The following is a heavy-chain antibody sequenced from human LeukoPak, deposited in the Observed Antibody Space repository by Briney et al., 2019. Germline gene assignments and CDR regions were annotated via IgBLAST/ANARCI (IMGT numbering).Heavy chain of an antibody. Sequence: GASVKVSCKVSGYALTELSMHWVRQAPGKGLEWMGGFDPEDGETIYAQKFQGRVTMTEDTSTDTAYMELSSLRSEDTAVYYCATASYIVATPRYFDLWGRGTLLTVSS. CDR1: GYALTELS. CDR2: FDPEDGET. CDR3: ATASYIVATPRYFDL. D-gene: IGHD5-12*01. J-gene: IGHJ2*01. V-gene: IGHV1-24*01.